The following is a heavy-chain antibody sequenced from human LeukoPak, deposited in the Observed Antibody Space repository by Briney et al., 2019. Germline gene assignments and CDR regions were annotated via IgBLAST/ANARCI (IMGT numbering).Heavy chain of an antibody. D-gene: IGHD3-3*01. CDR3: ANFVWSGLSRTFNY. CDR2: IGGSGGNT. Sequence: GESLKISCKGSGYSFSSYWIGWVRQMPGKGLEWVSCIGGSGGNTFYADSVKGRFTISRDNSKNTLHLQMNSLRAEDTAVYYCANFVWSGLSRTFNYWGQGTLVTVSS. CDR1: GYSFSSYW. V-gene: IGHV3-23*01. J-gene: IGHJ4*02.